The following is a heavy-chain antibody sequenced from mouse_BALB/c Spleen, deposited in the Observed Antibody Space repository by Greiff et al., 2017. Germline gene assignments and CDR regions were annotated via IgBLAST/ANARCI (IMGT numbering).Heavy chain of an antibody. CDR3: ARRDDGYYVSPIAY. V-gene: IGHV5-6-5*01. J-gene: IGHJ3*01. Sequence: EVMLVESGGGLVKPGGSLKLSCAASGFTFSSYAMSWVRQTPEKRLEWVASISSGGSTYYPDSVKGRFTISRDNARNILYLQMSSLRSEDTAMYYCARRDDGYYVSPIAYWGQGTLVTVSA. CDR2: ISSGGST. CDR1: GFTFSSYA. D-gene: IGHD2-3*01.